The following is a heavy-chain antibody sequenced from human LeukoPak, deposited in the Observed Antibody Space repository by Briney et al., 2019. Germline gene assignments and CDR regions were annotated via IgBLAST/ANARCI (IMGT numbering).Heavy chain of an antibody. J-gene: IGHJ5*02. D-gene: IGHD2-21*02. CDR3: ARQSVMTGNWFDP. V-gene: IGHV4-59*08. Sequence: SETLSPTCTVYGASIYSYYCSWVRQAPGKELEWIGYIYYSWSTNYSPSLRSRVIISIDTSKKQFSVNLNSVTAGDTPVYYRARQSVMTGNWFDPWGQGTLVTVSS. CDR1: GASIYSYY. CDR2: IYYSWST.